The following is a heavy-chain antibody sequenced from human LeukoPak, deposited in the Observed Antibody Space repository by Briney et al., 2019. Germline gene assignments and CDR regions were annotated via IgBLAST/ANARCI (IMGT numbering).Heavy chain of an antibody. D-gene: IGHD6-19*01. CDR1: GFTFSTYS. J-gene: IGHJ6*04. CDR2: ITSSSSYI. Sequence: GSLRLSCAASGFTFSTYSTNWVRQAPGKGLEWVSSITSSSSYIYYADSVKGRFTISRDNAKNSLYLQMNSLRAEDTAVYYCARGESGWYTAYYYHGMDVWGKGTTVTVSS. CDR3: ARGESGWYTAYYYHGMDV. V-gene: IGHV3-21*01.